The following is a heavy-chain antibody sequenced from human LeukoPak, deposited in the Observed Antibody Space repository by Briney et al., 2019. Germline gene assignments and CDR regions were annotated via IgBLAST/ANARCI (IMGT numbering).Heavy chain of an antibody. J-gene: IGHJ4*02. V-gene: IGHV3-21*01. CDR1: GFTFSSYA. D-gene: IGHD3-3*01. Sequence: PGGSLRLSCAASGFTFSSYAMSWVRQAPGKGLEWVSTISSSSNYIYYADSVKGRFTISRDNAKNSLYLQMNSLRAEDTAVYYCARDLTDDFWSGHHLDYWGQGNLVTVSS. CDR3: ARDLTDDFWSGHHLDY. CDR2: ISSSSNYI.